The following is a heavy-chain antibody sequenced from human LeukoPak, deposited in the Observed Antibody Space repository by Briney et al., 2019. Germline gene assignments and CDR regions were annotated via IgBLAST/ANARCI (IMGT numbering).Heavy chain of an antibody. CDR1: GYTFTSYY. CDR2: INPSGGST. V-gene: IGHV1-46*01. Sequence: ASVKVSCKASGYTFTSYYMHWVRQAPGQGLEWIGIINPSGGSTSYAQKFQGRVTMTRDTSTSTVYMELSSLRSEDTAVYYCAREDSSGYRPHYWYFDLWGRGTLVTVSS. J-gene: IGHJ2*01. D-gene: IGHD3-22*01. CDR3: AREDSSGYRPHYWYFDL.